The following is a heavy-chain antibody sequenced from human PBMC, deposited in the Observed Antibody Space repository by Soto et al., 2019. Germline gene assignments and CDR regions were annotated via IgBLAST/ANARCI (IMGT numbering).Heavy chain of an antibody. D-gene: IGHD3-16*02. V-gene: IGHV4-39*07. CDR2: IHYSGST. CDR1: GGSISIGTDY. Sequence: PSETLSLTCTVSGGSISIGTDYWGWIRQPPGKGLEWIGNIHYSGSTSYNPSLKSRVTISVDTSKNQFSLKLSSVTAADTAVYYCARDRYADYWGQGTLVTVSS. J-gene: IGHJ4*02. CDR3: ARDRYADY.